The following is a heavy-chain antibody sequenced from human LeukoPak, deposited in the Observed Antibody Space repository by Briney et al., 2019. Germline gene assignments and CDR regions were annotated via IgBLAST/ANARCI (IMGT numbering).Heavy chain of an antibody. CDR3: ATVGYNNCSMHV. Sequence: PSETLSLTCSVSGGSISTSTYYWGWIRQPPGKGLEWIGAIFYSGSDYYNPPLKSRATISVDTSKNQFYLKLSSVSAADTAVYYCATVGYNNCSMHVWGQGTTVTVSS. V-gene: IGHV4-39*01. CDR2: IFYSGSD. CDR1: GGSISTSTYY. J-gene: IGHJ6*02. D-gene: IGHD2-15*01.